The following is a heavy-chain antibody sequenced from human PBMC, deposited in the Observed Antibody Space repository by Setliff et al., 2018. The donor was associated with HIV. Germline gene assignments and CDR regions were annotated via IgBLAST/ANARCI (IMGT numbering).Heavy chain of an antibody. CDR1: GGSISNSNYF. CDR3: ARSYCGGGLCFRGLDL. CDR2: AGSADYGGNA. Sequence: PSETLSLTCTVSGGSISNSNYFWDWIRQPPGKGLEWIGRAGSADYGGNAYYNPSLKSRVTISVETSKNQFSLKLTSVTAADTAVYYCARSYCGGGLCFRGLDLWGQGTTVTVSS. D-gene: IGHD2-21*01. V-gene: IGHV4-39*07. J-gene: IGHJ6*02.